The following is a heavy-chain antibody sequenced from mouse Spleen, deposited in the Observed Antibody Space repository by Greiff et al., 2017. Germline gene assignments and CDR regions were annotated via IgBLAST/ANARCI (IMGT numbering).Heavy chain of an antibody. V-gene: IGHV5-12-2*01. Sequence: EVKLMESGGGLVQPGGSLKLSCAASGFTFSSYTMSWVRQTPEKRLEWVAYISNGGGSTYYPDTVKGRFTISRDNAKNTLYLQMSSLKSEDTAMYYCARHEGYDWYFDVWGAGTTVTVSS. CDR1: GFTFSSYT. CDR2: ISNGGGST. D-gene: IGHD2-14*01. CDR3: ARHEGYDWYFDV. J-gene: IGHJ1*01.